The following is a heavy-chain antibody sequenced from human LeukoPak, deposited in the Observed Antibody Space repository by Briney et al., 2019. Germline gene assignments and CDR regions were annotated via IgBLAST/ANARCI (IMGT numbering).Heavy chain of an antibody. D-gene: IGHD3-22*01. V-gene: IGHV4-61*02. CDR2: IYTSGST. CDR1: GGPLSSGSYY. Sequence: SETLSLTCTVSGGPLSSGSYYWSWIRQPAGKGLEWIGRIYTSGSTNYNPSLKSRVTISVDTSKNQFSLKLSSVTAADTAVYYCARNYDSSGYYYEGPLGYWGQGTLVTVSS. J-gene: IGHJ4*02. CDR3: ARNYDSSGYYYEGPLGY.